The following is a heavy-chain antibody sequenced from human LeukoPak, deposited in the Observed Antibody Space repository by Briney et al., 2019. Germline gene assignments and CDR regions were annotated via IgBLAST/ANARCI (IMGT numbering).Heavy chain of an antibody. Sequence: ASVKVSCKASGYTFSSYDINWVRQAPGQGLEWMGWMNPNSGNTGSAQKFQGRVTMTRDTSISTAYMELSSLRSEDTAVYYCASPTKQENVGDEKCGSIRPYFGLGVWGPGTTGTGS. J-gene: IGHJ6*02. CDR2: MNPNSGNT. CDR1: GYTFSSYD. CDR3: ASPTKQENVGDEKCGSIRPYFGLGV. V-gene: IGHV1-8*01. D-gene: IGHD5-12*01.